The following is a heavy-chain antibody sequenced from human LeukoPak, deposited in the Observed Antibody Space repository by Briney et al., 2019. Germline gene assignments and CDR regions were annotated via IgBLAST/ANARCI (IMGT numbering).Heavy chain of an antibody. CDR1: GGSISTGSYY. CDR2: IYTSGST. V-gene: IGHV4-61*09. CDR3: ARVSGYYYYMDV. Sequence: PSESLSLTCTVSGGSISTGSYYWSWIRQPAGKGLEWIGHIYTSGSTYYNPSLKSRVTISVDTSKNQFSLKLSSVTAADTAVYYCARVSGYYYYMDVWGKGTTVTVSS. J-gene: IGHJ6*03.